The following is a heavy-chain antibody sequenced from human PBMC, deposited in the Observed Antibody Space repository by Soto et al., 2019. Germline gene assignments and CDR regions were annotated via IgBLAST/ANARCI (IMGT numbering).Heavy chain of an antibody. CDR3: ARDPDTTTTYGEYYYYGMDV. CDR1: GGSISSGDYY. J-gene: IGHJ6*02. CDR2: IYYSGST. Sequence: PSETLSLTCTVSGGSISSGDYYWSWIRQPPGKGLEWIGYIYYSGSTYYNPSLKSRVTISVDTSKNQFSLKLSSVTAADTAVYYCARDPDTTTTYGEYYYYGMDVWGQGTTVTVSS. D-gene: IGHD3-10*01. V-gene: IGHV4-30-4*01.